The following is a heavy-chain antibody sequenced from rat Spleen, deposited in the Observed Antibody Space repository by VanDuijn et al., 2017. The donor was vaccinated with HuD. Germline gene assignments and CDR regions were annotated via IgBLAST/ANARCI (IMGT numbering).Heavy chain of an antibody. CDR3: AKDWTTPDY. J-gene: IGHJ2*01. D-gene: IGHD1-4*01. CDR1: GFTFSNFA. V-gene: IGHV5S13*01. CDR2: IVSGGRAT. Sequence: EVQLVESGGGQVQPGRSLKLSCVASGFTFSNFAMAWVRQAPKKGLEWVATIVSGGRATYYSDSVKGRFTISRDNAKNTLYLQMDSLRSEDTATYYCAKDWTTPDYWGQGVMVTVSS.